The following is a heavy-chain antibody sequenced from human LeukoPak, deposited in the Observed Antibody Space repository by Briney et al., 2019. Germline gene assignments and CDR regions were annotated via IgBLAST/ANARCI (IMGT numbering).Heavy chain of an antibody. CDR2: IYTSGST. V-gene: IGHV4-61*02. CDR1: GRSISSGSYY. J-gene: IGHJ2*01. CDR3: ARENYGDLLYWYFDL. Sequence: SQTLSLTCTVSGRSISSGSYYWSWIRQPAGKGLEWIGRIYTSGSTNYNPSLKSRDTISVATSKNQFSLKLSSVAAADTAVNYCARENYGDLLYWYFDLWGRGTLVTVSS. D-gene: IGHD4-17*01.